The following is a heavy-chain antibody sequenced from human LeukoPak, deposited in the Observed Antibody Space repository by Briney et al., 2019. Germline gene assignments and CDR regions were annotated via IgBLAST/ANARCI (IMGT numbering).Heavy chain of an antibody. V-gene: IGHV1-2*02. J-gene: IGHJ4*02. CDR2: INPNSGAT. CDR1: GYTLTDYY. Sequence: ASVKVSCKASGYTLTDYYSHWVRQAPGQGLKWMGWINPNSGATDYAQSFQARVTMTRDTSIGSGYMELTGLESDDTAVYYCAREGYCSGGSCPFNYWGQGTLVTVSS. D-gene: IGHD2-15*01. CDR3: AREGYCSGGSCPFNY.